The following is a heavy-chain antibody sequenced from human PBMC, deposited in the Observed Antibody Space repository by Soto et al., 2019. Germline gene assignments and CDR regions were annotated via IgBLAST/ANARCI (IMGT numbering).Heavy chain of an antibody. D-gene: IGHD3-22*01. CDR3: ARAAWYYDSSGYYSY. J-gene: IGHJ4*01. CDR1: GFTFSSYW. V-gene: IGHV3-7*01. CDR2: IKQDGSEK. Sequence: QPGVSLRLSWSASGFTFSSYWMSWVRQARGKGLEWVANIKQDGSEKYYVDSVKGRFTISRDNAKNSLYLQMNSLRAEDTAVYYCARAAWYYDSSGYYSYWGHGTLVTVS.